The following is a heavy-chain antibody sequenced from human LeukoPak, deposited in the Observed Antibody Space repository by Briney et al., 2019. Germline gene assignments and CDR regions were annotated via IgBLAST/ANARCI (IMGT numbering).Heavy chain of an antibody. CDR1: GYTFTSYG. J-gene: IGHJ4*02. CDR3: ARDPGVLWFGEFYFDY. D-gene: IGHD3-10*01. CDR2: ISAYNGNT. Sequence: ASVKVSCKASGYTFTSYGISWVRQAPGQGLEWMGWISAYNGNTNYAQKLQGRVTMTTDTSTSTAYMELRSLRSDDTAVYYCARDPGVLWFGEFYFDYWGQGTLVTVSS. V-gene: IGHV1-18*01.